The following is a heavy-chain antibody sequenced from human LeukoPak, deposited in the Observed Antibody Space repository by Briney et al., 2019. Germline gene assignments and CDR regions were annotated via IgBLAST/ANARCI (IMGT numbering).Heavy chain of an antibody. CDR1: GFTFSSYA. CDR2: ISGSGGST. V-gene: IGHV3-23*01. J-gene: IGHJ4*02. CDR3: AKDYGPFDY. Sequence: PGGPLRLSCAASGFTFSSYAMCWVRQAPGKGLEWVSAISGSGGSTYYADSVKGRFTISRDNSKNTLYLQMNSLRAEGTAVYYCAKDYGPFDYWGQGTLVTVSS. D-gene: IGHD4-17*01.